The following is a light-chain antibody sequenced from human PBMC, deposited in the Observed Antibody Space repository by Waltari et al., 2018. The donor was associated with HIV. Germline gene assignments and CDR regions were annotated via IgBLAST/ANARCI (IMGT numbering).Light chain of an antibody. CDR2: EVS. V-gene: IGLV2-8*01. J-gene: IGLJ2*01. CDR1: SRAVGSYNF. Sequence: QSALTQPPSASGSPGQSVTISCTGTSRAVGSYNFVSWYKQHPGKAPKLLIFEVSKRPSGVPDRFSGSKSGNTASLTVSGLQPEDEADYYCSSYAGSNNLLFGGGTKLTVL. CDR3: SSYAGSNNLL.